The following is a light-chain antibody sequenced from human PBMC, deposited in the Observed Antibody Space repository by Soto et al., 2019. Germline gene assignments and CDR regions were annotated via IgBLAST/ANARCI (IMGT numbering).Light chain of an antibody. J-gene: IGKJ5*01. V-gene: IGKV3-20*01. CDR1: QSVSSNY. CDR2: GAS. Sequence: EIVLTQSPGTLSLSPGERASLSGSASQSVSSNYLAWCQQRPGQAPRLLIYGASTRAAGIPDRFSGSGSGTDFTLTITRLEPEDSAVYFCQQYTGPPTTFGQGTRLEIK. CDR3: QQYTGPPTT.